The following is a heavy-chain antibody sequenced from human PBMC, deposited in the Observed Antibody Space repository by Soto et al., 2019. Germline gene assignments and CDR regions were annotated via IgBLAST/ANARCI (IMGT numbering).Heavy chain of an antibody. Sequence: ASVKVPSKVYGYTLTELSMHWVRQAPGKGLEWMGGFDPEDGETIYAQKFQGRVTMTEDTSTDTAYMELSSLRSEDTAVYYCATGRNGDYGPYDAFDIWGQGTMVTVSS. D-gene: IGHD4-17*01. CDR3: ATGRNGDYGPYDAFDI. V-gene: IGHV1-24*01. J-gene: IGHJ3*02. CDR2: FDPEDGET. CDR1: GYTLTELS.